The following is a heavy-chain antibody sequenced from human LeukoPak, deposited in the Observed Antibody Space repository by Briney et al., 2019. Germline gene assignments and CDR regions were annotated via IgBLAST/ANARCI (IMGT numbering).Heavy chain of an antibody. V-gene: IGHV4-39*07. CDR1: GGSISSSSYY. CDR2: IYYSGST. CDR3: ARESTGGKGWSYYCYMDV. J-gene: IGHJ6*03. D-gene: IGHD4-23*01. Sequence: SETLSLTCTVSGGSISSSSYYWGWIRQPPGKGLEWIGSIYYSGSTYYNPSLKSRVTISVDTSKNQFSLKLSSVTAADTAVYYCARESTGGKGWSYYCYMDVWGKGTTVTVSS.